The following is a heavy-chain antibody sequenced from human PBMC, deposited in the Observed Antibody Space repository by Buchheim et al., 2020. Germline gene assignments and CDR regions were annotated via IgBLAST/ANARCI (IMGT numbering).Heavy chain of an antibody. CDR1: GYDFTNYW. J-gene: IGHJ6*03. Sequence: EVQLVQSGAEVKKPGESLKISCKGSGYDFTNYWIGWVRQMPGNRLEWMGVIYPGDSDTKYSPSFQGQVTISADKSISTAYLQWSSQKASDTAMDYCARQNGDYIGNSYIDVWGKGTT. CDR3: ARQNGDYIGNSYIDV. D-gene: IGHD4-17*01. V-gene: IGHV5-51*01. CDR2: IYPGDSDT.